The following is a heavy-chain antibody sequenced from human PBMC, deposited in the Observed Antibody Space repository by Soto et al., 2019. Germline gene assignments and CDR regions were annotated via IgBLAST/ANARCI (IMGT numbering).Heavy chain of an antibody. CDR1: GGSISSSSYY. D-gene: IGHD6-6*01. V-gene: IGHV4-39*01. J-gene: IGHJ5*02. CDR2: IYYSGST. Sequence: SETLSLTCTVSGGSISSSSYYWGWIRQPPGKGLEWIGSIYYSGSTYYNPSLKSRVTISVDTSKNQFSLKLSSVTAADTAAYYCARPSIAARPGWFDPWGQGTLVTVSS. CDR3: ARPSIAARPGWFDP.